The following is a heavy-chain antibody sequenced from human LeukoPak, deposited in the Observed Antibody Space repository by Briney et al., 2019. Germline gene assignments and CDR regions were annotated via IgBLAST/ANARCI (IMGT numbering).Heavy chain of an antibody. D-gene: IGHD3-22*01. Sequence: SETLSLTCTVSSGSISTSNYYWGWVRQPPGKALEWIGNIFYSGSTYYSPSLKSRVTISLDTSRNQFSLKLNSVTAADTAVYYCARDTYSYDSSGYWADYWGQGNLVTVSS. CDR2: IFYSGST. J-gene: IGHJ4*02. CDR1: SGSISTSNYY. V-gene: IGHV4-39*07. CDR3: ARDTYSYDSSGYWADY.